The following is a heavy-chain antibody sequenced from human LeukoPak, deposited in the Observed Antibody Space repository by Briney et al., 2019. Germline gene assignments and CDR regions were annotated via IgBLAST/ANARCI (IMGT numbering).Heavy chain of an antibody. CDR2: IYFSWNT. D-gene: IGHD3-9*01. J-gene: IGHJ6*02. V-gene: IGHV4-59*01. CDR1: GDSLNSYY. Sequence: SETLSLICTVSGDSLNSYYWSWIRQPPRKGLEWIGYIYFSWNTEDNPSLKNRVSISVDRSKSQFYLTLRSVTAADTAVYYCARDLNHGFNYYYYGLEIWGQGTTGTVSS. CDR3: ARDLNHGFNYYYYGLEI.